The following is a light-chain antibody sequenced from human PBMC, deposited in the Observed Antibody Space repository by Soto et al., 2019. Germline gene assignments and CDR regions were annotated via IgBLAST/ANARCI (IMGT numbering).Light chain of an antibody. J-gene: IGKJ2*01. CDR2: ATS. CDR1: QSISSY. V-gene: IGKV1-39*01. CDR3: QQTYKTPYT. Sequence: DIQMTHSPSSLSASVGDRVTIACRASQSISSYLNWYHQRPGKAPKVLIYATSTLQSGVPSRFSGSGSGTNFTLTISSLQPEDFATYYCQQTYKTPYTFGQGTKVDIK.